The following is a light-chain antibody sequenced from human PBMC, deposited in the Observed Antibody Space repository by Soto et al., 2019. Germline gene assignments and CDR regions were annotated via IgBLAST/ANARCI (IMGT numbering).Light chain of an antibody. Sequence: QSALTQPASVSGSPGQSINIYCTGTNSDVGGYDYVSWYKQYPGQAPKVIIYEVTYRPSGVSARFSGSKSGTTASLTISDPQDEDEADYYRRSFTNSNPWGFGGGTPPAVL. CDR1: NSDVGGYDY. J-gene: IGLJ7*01. CDR2: EVT. V-gene: IGLV2-14*01. CDR3: RSFTNSNPWG.